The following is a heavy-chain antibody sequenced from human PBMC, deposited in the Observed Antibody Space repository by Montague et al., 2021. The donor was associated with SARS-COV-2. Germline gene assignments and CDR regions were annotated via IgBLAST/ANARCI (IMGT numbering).Heavy chain of an antibody. Sequence: SETLSLTCAVYTEAFNGYYWTWIRQPPGKGLEWIGEVSHPGSAKYNPSLKSRVTISVDTYRKQVSLRLTSVTAADTAVYYCARGRTGTTLYYYYYYGMDVWGQGTTVTVSS. CDR3: ARGRTGTTLYYYYYYGMDV. V-gene: IGHV4-34*01. CDR2: VSHPGSA. D-gene: IGHD1-7*01. J-gene: IGHJ6*02. CDR1: TEAFNGYY.